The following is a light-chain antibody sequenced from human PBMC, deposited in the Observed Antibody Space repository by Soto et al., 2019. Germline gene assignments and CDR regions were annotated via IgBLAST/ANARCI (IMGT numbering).Light chain of an antibody. J-gene: IGKJ1*01. CDR1: QSLAGNY. CDR3: QQRSNWPPWT. V-gene: IGKV3D-20*02. CDR2: GAS. Sequence: EIVLTQSPGTLSLSPGERATLSCRASQSLAGNYLAWYQQKPGQAPRLLISGASSRATGIPDRFSGSGSGTDFTLTITRLEPEDFAVYYCQQRSNWPPWTFGQGTKVEIK.